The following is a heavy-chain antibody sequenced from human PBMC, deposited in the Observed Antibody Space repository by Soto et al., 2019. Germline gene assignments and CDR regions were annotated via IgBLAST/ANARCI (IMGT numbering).Heavy chain of an antibody. D-gene: IGHD1-26*01. CDR3: ARVVGATYGMDV. CDR2: IYYSGST. V-gene: IGHV4-31*03. Sequence: PSEPLSLTCTVSGGTISIGGYYCSWIRQHPGKGLEWIGYIYYSGSTYYNPSLKSRVTISVDTSKNQFSLKLSSVTAADTAVYYCARVVGATYGMDVWGQGNTVTVSS. CDR1: GGTISIGGYY. J-gene: IGHJ6*02.